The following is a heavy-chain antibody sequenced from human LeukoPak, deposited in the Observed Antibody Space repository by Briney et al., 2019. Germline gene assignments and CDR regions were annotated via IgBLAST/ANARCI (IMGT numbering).Heavy chain of an antibody. V-gene: IGHV1-69*05. J-gene: IGHJ6*03. CDR2: IIPISGTA. CDR3: ARGLQYQLLKALGHYYMDV. Sequence: ASVKVSCKASGGTFSSHAIAWVRQAPGQGPEWMGGIIPISGTANYAQKFQGRVTITTDESTSTAYLELSSLASGDTAVYYCARGLQYQLLKALGHYYMDVWGEGTTVTVSS. D-gene: IGHD2-2*01. CDR1: GGTFSSHA.